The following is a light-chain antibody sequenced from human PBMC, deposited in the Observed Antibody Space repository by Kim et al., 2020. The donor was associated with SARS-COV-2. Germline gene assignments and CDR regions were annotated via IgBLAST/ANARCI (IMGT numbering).Light chain of an antibody. CDR1: GSDVGGYNY. Sequence: GQSVTISCTGTGSDVGGYNYVSWYQHHPGKAPKLMIYEVSKRPSGVPDRFSGSKSGNTASLTVSGLQAEDEADYYCSSHAGSNNYVFGTGTKVTVL. CDR3: SSHAGSNNYV. CDR2: EVS. V-gene: IGLV2-8*01. J-gene: IGLJ1*01.